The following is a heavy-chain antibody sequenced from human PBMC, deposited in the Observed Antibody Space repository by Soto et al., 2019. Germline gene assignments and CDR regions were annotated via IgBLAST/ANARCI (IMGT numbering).Heavy chain of an antibody. Sequence: QVPLVQSGAEVKKPGASVKVSCKASGYTFSNYDINWVRQATGQGLEWMGWRNPNSGNTGYAEQFQGGVTMTRDTAISTAYMELSRRRSQDTAVYYCAKVVRGSCSRIRCRIQGNEFYYYMEVWGKGTTVTVPS. CDR1: GYTFSNYD. J-gene: IGHJ6*03. CDR2: RNPNSGNT. D-gene: IGHD2-2*01. V-gene: IGHV1-8*01. CDR3: AKVVRGSCSRIRCRIQGNEFYYYMEV.